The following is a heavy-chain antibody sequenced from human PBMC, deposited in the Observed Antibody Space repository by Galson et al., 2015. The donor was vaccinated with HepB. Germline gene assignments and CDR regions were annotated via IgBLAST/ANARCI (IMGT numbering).Heavy chain of an antibody. Sequence: PALVKPTQTLTLTCTFSGFSLSTSGVGAGWIRQPPGKALEWLALIFWHDDKRYSPSLKSRLTITKDTSKNQVVLTMPNMDPVDTATYYCAPTYYDFWSGYSLDAFDIWGQGTMVTVSS. J-gene: IGHJ3*02. D-gene: IGHD3-3*01. CDR2: IFWHDDK. CDR3: APTYYDFWSGYSLDAFDI. CDR1: GFSLSTSGVG. V-gene: IGHV2-5*01.